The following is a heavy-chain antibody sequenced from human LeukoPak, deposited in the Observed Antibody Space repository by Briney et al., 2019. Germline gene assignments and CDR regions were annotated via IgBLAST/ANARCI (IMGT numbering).Heavy chain of an antibody. CDR1: GFTFSSYS. J-gene: IGHJ3*02. CDR2: ISNSSSYI. Sequence: GGTLRLSCAASGFTFSSYSMNWVRQAPGKGLEWVSSISNSSSYIYYADSVKGRLSISRHKAKTSLYLQMNSLRAEDTAVYYCARAGDYFDIWGQGTMVTVSS. CDR3: ARAGDYFDI. V-gene: IGHV3-21*01. D-gene: IGHD3-16*01.